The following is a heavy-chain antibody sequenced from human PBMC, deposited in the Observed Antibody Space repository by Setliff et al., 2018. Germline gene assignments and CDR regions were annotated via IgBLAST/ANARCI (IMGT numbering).Heavy chain of an antibody. CDR2: IYYRGST. CDR3: ARDPLRVVVTSDAFDI. V-gene: IGHV4-31*03. D-gene: IGHD3-22*01. J-gene: IGHJ3*02. CDR1: GDSISSGECY. Sequence: SETLSLTCTVSGDSISSGECYWSWIRQHPGKGLEWIGYIYYRGSTYYNPSLKSRVTISMDTSKNQFSLKLSSVTAADTAVYYCARDPLRVVVTSDAFDIWGQGTMVTVSS.